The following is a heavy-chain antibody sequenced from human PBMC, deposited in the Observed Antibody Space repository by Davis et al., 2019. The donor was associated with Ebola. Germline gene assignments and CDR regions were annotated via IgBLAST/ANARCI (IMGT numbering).Heavy chain of an antibody. Sequence: PSETLSLTCTASGGSISSYYWSWIRQPAGKGLEWIGRIYTSGSTNYNPFLKSRVPMSVDTSKNQFSLKLSSVAAADTAGYYCARGSYCSSTSCQFDYWGQGTLVTVSS. V-gene: IGHV4-4*07. J-gene: IGHJ4*01. CDR1: GGSISSYY. CDR3: ARGSYCSSTSCQFDY. CDR2: IYTSGST. D-gene: IGHD2-2*01.